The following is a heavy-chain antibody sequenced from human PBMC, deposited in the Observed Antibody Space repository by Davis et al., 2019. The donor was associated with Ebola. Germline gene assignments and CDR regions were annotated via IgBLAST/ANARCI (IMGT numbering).Heavy chain of an antibody. CDR3: VSHAWFGEDER. V-gene: IGHV3-30*03. CDR1: GFTFSSFG. Sequence: PGGSLRLSCAASGFTFSSFGIHWVRQAPGKGLEWVALISFDETKKNYADSVKGRFIISRDNSKNMVYLQINSLRSEDTAVYYCVSHAWFGEDERWGQGTLVTVSS. CDR2: ISFDETKK. D-gene: IGHD3-10*01. J-gene: IGHJ4*02.